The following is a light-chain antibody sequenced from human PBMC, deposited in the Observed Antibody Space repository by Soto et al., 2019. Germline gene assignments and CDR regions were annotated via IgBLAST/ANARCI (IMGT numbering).Light chain of an antibody. CDR2: GAS. CDR1: QSVLYGSNNKNY. CDR3: QQYGSSGT. J-gene: IGKJ1*01. Sequence: DIVMTQSPDSLAVSLGERATINCKSSQSVLYGSNNKNYLAWYQQKPGQPPRLLIYGASNRATGIPDRFSGSGSGTDFTLTISRLEPEDFAVYYCQQYGSSGTFGQGTKVDIK. V-gene: IGKV4-1*01.